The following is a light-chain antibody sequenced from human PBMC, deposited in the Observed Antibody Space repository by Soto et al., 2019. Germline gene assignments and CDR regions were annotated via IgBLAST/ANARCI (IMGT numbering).Light chain of an antibody. CDR3: SSYTSSSPLV. CDR1: SSDVGGYNY. Sequence: QSALTQPASVSGSPGQSITISCTGTSSDVGGYNYVSWYQQHPGKAPKLMIYDVSNRPSGVSNRFSGSKSGNTASLTISGLQAEDESDYYCSSYTSSSPLVFVPGTQLTVL. CDR2: DVS. V-gene: IGLV2-14*01. J-gene: IGLJ1*01.